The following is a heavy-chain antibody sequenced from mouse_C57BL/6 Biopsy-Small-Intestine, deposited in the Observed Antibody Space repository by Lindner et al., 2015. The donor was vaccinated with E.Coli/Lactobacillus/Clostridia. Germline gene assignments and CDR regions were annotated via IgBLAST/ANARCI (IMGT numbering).Heavy chain of an antibody. CDR2: IDPYNGAT. D-gene: IGHD3-1*01. J-gene: IGHJ3*01. CDR1: GYSFTAYN. V-gene: IGHV1S135*01. CDR3: ARQFGLGAWFAY. Sequence: VQLQESGPELVKPGASVKMSCKASGYSFTAYNMHWVKQSHGKSLEWIGYIDPYNGATRYNQKFKGKATLTVDKSSNTAYMQLNSLTSEDSAVYYCARQFGLGAWFAYVGQGTLITVSA.